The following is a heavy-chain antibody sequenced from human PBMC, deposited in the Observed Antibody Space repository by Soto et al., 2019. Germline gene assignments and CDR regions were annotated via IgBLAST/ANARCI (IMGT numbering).Heavy chain of an antibody. J-gene: IGHJ6*03. Sequence: QVQLVESGGGLVKPGGSLILSCAASGFTFSDYYMSWSRQAPGKGLEGVSYISSSGSTIYYADSVKGRFTISRDNAKNSRYVQMNSLRAEDTAVYYCARALGLSYYYYYVHVWGKGTTVTVSS. CDR2: ISSSGSTI. CDR1: GFTFSDYY. V-gene: IGHV3-11*01. CDR3: ARALGLSYYYYYVHV.